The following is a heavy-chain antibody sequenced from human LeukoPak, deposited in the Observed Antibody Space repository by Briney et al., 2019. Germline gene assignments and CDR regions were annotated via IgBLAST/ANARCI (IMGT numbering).Heavy chain of an antibody. D-gene: IGHD3-10*01. Sequence: GGSLSLSCAASRFTCSNAWMSWVRQAPGKAREWVGRIKGKTDGGTTDYAAPVKGRFTISRDDSKNTLYLQMNSLKTEDTAVYYCATYRKSSGSYSPCDYWGQGTLVTVSS. J-gene: IGHJ4*02. CDR3: ATYRKSSGSYSPCDY. CDR1: RFTCSNAW. V-gene: IGHV3-15*01. CDR2: IKGKTDGGTT.